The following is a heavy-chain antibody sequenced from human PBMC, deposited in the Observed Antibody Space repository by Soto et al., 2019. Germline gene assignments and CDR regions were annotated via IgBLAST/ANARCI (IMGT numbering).Heavy chain of an antibody. J-gene: IGHJ4*02. CDR2: IYYSGST. CDR3: SIDCADILTGYPVPYYFDY. D-gene: IGHD3-9*01. CDR1: GGSISSSSYY. V-gene: IGHV4-39*02. Sequence: SETLSLTCTVSGGSISSSSYYWGWIRQPPGKGLEWIGSIYYSGSTYYNPSLKSRVTISVDTSKNQFSLKLSSVTAADTAVYYCSIDCADILTGYPVPYYFDYWGQGTLVTVSS.